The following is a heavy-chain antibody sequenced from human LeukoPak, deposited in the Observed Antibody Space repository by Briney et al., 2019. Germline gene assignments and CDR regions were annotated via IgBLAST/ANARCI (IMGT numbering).Heavy chain of an antibody. CDR3: ASNTRSRRHFDY. Sequence: ASVKVSCKASGYTFTGYYMHWVRQAPGQGLEWMGWISAYNGNTNYAQKLQGRVTMTTDTSTSTAYMELRSLRSDDTAVYYCASNTRSRRHFDYWGQGTLVTVSS. CDR1: GYTFTGYY. J-gene: IGHJ4*02. D-gene: IGHD1-14*01. V-gene: IGHV1-18*04. CDR2: ISAYNGNT.